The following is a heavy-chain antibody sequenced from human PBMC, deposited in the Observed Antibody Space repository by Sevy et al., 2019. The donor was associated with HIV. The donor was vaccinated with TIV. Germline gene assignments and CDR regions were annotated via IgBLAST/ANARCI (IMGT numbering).Heavy chain of an antibody. V-gene: IGHV4-59*01. Sequence: SETLSLTCTVSGGSISSYYWSWIRQPPGKGLEWIGYIYYSWSTNYKHSLKSRVTISVDTSKNQFSLKLSSVTAADTAVYYCARDEYSSGGYYYWGQGTLVTVSS. J-gene: IGHJ4*02. CDR3: ARDEYSSGGYYY. CDR1: GGSISSYY. CDR2: IYYSWST. D-gene: IGHD6-19*01.